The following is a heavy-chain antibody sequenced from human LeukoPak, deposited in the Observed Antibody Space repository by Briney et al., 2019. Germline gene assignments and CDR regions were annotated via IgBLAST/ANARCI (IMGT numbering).Heavy chain of an antibody. V-gene: IGHV1-69*13. CDR2: IIPIFGTA. J-gene: IGHJ4*02. Sequence: SVKVSCKASGGTFSIYAISWVRQAPGQGLEWMGGIIPIFGTANYAQKFQGRVTITADESTSTAYMELSSLRSEDTAVYYCARIGSYRIAAAGSTVDYWGQGTLVTVSS. CDR3: ARIGSYRIAAAGSTVDY. D-gene: IGHD6-13*01. CDR1: GGTFSIYA.